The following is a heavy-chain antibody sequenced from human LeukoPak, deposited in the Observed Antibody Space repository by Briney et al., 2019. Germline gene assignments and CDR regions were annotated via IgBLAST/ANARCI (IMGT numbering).Heavy chain of an antibody. V-gene: IGHV3-7*01. CDR2: IEQDGSET. CDR3: ARDSSSWYALDY. Sequence: GGSLRLSCAASGFPFSNYWMTWVRQAPGKGLEWVATIEQDGSETYYLGSVKGRFIISRDNAKNSLYLQMNSLRAEDTAVYYCARDSSSWYALDYWGQGTLVTVSS. D-gene: IGHD6-13*01. CDR1: GFPFSNYW. J-gene: IGHJ4*02.